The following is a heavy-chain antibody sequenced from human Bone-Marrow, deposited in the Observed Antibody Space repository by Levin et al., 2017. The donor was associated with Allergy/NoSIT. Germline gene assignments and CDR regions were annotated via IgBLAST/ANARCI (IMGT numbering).Heavy chain of an antibody. CDR1: GFTFSSYW. D-gene: IGHD3-16*01. Sequence: QAGGSLRLSCAASGFTFSSYWMHWVRQAPGEGLVWVSRINSAGNNTTYADSVKGRFTISRDNAKNTLYLQMNSLRAEDTAVYFCARGRAGGPTPKYFDYWGQGTLVTVSS. J-gene: IGHJ4*02. CDR2: INSAGNNT. V-gene: IGHV3-74*03. CDR3: ARGRAGGPTPKYFDY.